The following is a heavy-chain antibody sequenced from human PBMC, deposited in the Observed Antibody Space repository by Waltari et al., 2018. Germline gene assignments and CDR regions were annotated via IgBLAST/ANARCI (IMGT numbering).Heavy chain of an antibody. CDR2: LVRSCFGT. Sequence: DVRLSESGGGLAQPGGSLRLSCVASEFTLSNSAMSWVRQAPGKGLEWVSELVRSCFGTHYADSVKGRFAISRDNAKNTLYLQMNSLRAEDTAVYYCAKCEMYDSGWCAFFRYWGQGTLVTVSS. CDR3: AKCEMYDSGWCAFFRY. V-gene: IGHV3-23*01. J-gene: IGHJ4*02. CDR1: EFTLSNSA. D-gene: IGHD6-19*01.